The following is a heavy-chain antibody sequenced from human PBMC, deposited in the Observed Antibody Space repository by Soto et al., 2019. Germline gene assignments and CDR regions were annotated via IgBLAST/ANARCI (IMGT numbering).Heavy chain of an antibody. CDR2: IKSKPDGGTI. Sequence: EVELVESGGDLVKPGGSLRLSCAASGFNFNDAWMNWVRQAPGKGLEWVGRIKSKPDGGTIDYAAPVKGRFSVSRDDSTNTLFLQMNSLKNEDTAVYYCTTDRNAKTATGWYFDLWGRGTLVTVSS. V-gene: IGHV3-15*07. CDR1: GFNFNDAW. D-gene: IGHD1-1*01. J-gene: IGHJ2*01. CDR3: TTDRNAKTATGWYFDL.